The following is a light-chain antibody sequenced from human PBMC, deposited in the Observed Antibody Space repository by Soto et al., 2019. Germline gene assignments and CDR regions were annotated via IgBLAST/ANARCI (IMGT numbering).Light chain of an antibody. V-gene: IGLV2-14*01. J-gene: IGLJ3*02. Sequence: QSALTQPASVSGSPGQSITISCTGTSSDVGGYNYVSWYQQHPGKAPKLMIYEVSNRPSGVSNRFSGSKSGNTASLTISGLQAADEADYYCSSYTISFPWVFGGGTKLTVL. CDR1: SSDVGGYNY. CDR2: EVS. CDR3: SSYTISFPWV.